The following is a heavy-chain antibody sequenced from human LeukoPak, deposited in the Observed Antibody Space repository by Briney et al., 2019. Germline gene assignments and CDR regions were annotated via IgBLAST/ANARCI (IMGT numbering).Heavy chain of an antibody. CDR2: INANNGNT. D-gene: IGHD6-13*01. CDR1: GYTFTSYG. V-gene: IGHV1-18*01. CDR3: ARSPIAAAGDY. J-gene: IGHJ4*02. Sequence: GASVKVSCKASGYTFTSYGITWVRQAPGQGLEWMGWINANNGNTNYAQNLQGRVTMTRDTSTSTAYMELRSLRTDDTAVYYCARSPIAAAGDYWGQGTLVTVSS.